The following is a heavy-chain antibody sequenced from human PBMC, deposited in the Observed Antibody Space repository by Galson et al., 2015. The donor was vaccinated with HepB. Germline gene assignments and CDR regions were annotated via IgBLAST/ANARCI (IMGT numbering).Heavy chain of an antibody. D-gene: IGHD3-16*02. CDR2: ICNSGDTT. CDR1: GFTFSNYA. V-gene: IGHV3-23*01. Sequence: SLRLSCAASGFTFSNYAMRWVRQAPGKGLEWISVICNSGDTTYYAASERGRFTISRDNSKNTLYLQMTGLRAEDTAVYYCAKDQSDYVWGSYRDGSDYWGQGALVTVSS. CDR3: AKDQSDYVWGSYRDGSDY. J-gene: IGHJ4*02.